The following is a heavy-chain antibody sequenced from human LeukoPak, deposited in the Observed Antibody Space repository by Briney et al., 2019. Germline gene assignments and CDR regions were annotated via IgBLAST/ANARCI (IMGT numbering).Heavy chain of an antibody. V-gene: IGHV3-30*13. CDR2: IQYDGSNE. D-gene: IGHD3-10*01. J-gene: IGHJ4*02. Sequence: GGSLRLSCAASEFSVGSNYMTWVRQAPGKGLEWVAYIQYDGSNEQYADSVKGRFSISRDSSKNRLYLQMNSLRAEDTAVYYCTRILSSPYYYGSGTGIDYWGQGTLVTVSS. CDR3: TRILSSPYYYGSGTGIDY. CDR1: EFSVGSNY.